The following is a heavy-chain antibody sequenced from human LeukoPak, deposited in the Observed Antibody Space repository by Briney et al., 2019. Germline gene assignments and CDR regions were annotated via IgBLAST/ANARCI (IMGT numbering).Heavy chain of an antibody. CDR1: GFTFSSYA. Sequence: PGGSLRLSCAASGFTFSSYAMHWVRQAPGKGLELVAVISYDGSNKYYADSVKGRFTISRDNSKNTLYLQMNSLRAEDTAVYYCARDRGITLDEAFDIWGQGTMVTVSS. J-gene: IGHJ3*02. CDR3: ARDRGITLDEAFDI. D-gene: IGHD3-16*01. CDR2: ISYDGSNK. V-gene: IGHV3-30*04.